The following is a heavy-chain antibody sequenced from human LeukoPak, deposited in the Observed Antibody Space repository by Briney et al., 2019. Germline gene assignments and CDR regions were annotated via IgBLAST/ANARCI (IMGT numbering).Heavy chain of an antibody. CDR1: GFTFSSYS. CDR2: ISSSSSYI. CDR3: ARDFAAAVG. J-gene: IGHJ4*02. D-gene: IGHD6-13*01. Sequence: PGGSLRLSCAASGFTFSSYSMNWVRQAPGEGLEWVSSISSSSSYIYYADSVKGRFTISRDNAKNSLYLQMYSLRVEDTAVYYCARDFAAAVGWGQGTLVTVSS. V-gene: IGHV3-21*01.